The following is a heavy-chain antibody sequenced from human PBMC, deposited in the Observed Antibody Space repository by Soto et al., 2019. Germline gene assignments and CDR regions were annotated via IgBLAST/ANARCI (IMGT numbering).Heavy chain of an antibody. CDR1: GGSFSGYY. J-gene: IGHJ6*02. V-gene: IGHV4-34*01. CDR3: ASSGTRGGYYYYYYGMDV. CDR2: INHSGST. Sequence: QVQLQQWGAGLLKPSETLSLTCAVYGGSFSGYYWSWIRQPPGKGLEWIGEINHSGSTNYNPSLKSRVTISVDTSKNQFSLKLSSGTAADTAVYYCASSGTRGGYYYYYYGMDVWGQGTTVTVSS. D-gene: IGHD1-7*01.